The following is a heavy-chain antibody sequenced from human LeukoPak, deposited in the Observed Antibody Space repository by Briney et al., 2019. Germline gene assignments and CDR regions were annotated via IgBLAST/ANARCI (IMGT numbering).Heavy chain of an antibody. V-gene: IGHV3-7*01. CDR2: IKEDESEK. Sequence: GGSLRLSCAASGFTFSTYWMSWVRQAPGKGLEWVANIKEDESEKYYVDSVKGRFTISRDNAQNSLNLQMNSLRPEDTAMYYCARDLRGYSYGYLPYYFDYWGQGTLVTVSS. D-gene: IGHD5-18*01. CDR1: GFTFSTYW. J-gene: IGHJ4*02. CDR3: ARDLRGYSYGYLPYYFDY.